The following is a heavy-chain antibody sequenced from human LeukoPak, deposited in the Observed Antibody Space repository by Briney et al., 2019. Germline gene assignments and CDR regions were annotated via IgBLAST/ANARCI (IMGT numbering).Heavy chain of an antibody. CDR3: AKDMDTRIALAGADFDY. D-gene: IGHD6-19*01. J-gene: IGHJ4*02. V-gene: IGHV3-9*01. CDR1: GFTFDDYA. Sequence: PGGSLRLSCAATGFTFDDYAMHWVRQAPGKGLEWVSGISWNSGSIGYADSVKGRFTISRDNAKNSLYLQMNSLRAEDTALYYCAKDMDTRIALAGADFDYWGQGTLVTVSS. CDR2: ISWNSGSI.